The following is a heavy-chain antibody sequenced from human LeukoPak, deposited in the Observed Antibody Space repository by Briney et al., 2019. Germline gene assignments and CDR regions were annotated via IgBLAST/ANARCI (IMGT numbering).Heavy chain of an antibody. J-gene: IGHJ4*02. CDR2: ITRGGGT. Sequence: GGPLRLSCAASGFTFSSYAMTWVRQAPGKGLEWVSGITRGGGTYYADSVKGRFTISRDNSKNTLYLQMSSLRAEDTAVYYCVRGITTPDCWGQGALVTVSS. D-gene: IGHD3-3*01. CDR1: GFTFSSYA. V-gene: IGHV3-23*01. CDR3: VRGITTPDC.